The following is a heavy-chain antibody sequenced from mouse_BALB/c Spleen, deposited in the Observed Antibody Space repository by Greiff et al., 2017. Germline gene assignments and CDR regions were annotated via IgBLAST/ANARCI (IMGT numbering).Heavy chain of an antibody. CDR2: ISSGGSYT. CDR3: ARDLRNAMDY. Sequence: EVKLVESGGGLVKPGGSLKLSCAASGFTFSSYAMSWVRQSPEKRLEWVAEISSGGSYTYYPDTVTGRFTISRDNATNTLYLEMSSLRSEDTAMYYCARDLRNAMDYWGQGTSVTVSS. CDR1: GFTFSSYA. J-gene: IGHJ4*01. V-gene: IGHV5-9-4*01.